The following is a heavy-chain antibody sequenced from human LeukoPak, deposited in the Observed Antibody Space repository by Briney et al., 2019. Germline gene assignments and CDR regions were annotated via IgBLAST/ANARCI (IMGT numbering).Heavy chain of an antibody. CDR3: ARGGYYDSSGYYHVPFDY. D-gene: IGHD3-22*01. Sequence: PGGSLRLSCAASGFTFSSYSMNWVRQAPGKGLEWVSSISSSSSYIYYADSVKGRFTISRDNAKNSLYLQMNSLRAEDTAVYYCARGGYYDSSGYYHVPFDYWGQGTLVTVSS. CDR2: ISSSSSYI. CDR1: GFTFSSYS. V-gene: IGHV3-21*01. J-gene: IGHJ4*02.